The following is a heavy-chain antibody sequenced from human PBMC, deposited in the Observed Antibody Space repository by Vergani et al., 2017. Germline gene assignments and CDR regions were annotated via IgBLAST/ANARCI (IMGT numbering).Heavy chain of an antibody. CDR1: GFTFSSYG. V-gene: IGHV3-33*01. CDR2: IWYDGSNK. Sequence: QVQLVESGGGVVQPGRSLRLSCAASGFTFSSYGMHWVRQAPGKGLEWVAVIWYDGSNKYYADSVKGRFTNSRDNSKNTLYLIMNSLRAEDTAVYYWAMARGGIARGVYYYYYGMDVWGQGTTVTVSS. J-gene: IGHJ6*02. D-gene: IGHD6-13*01. CDR3: AMARGGIARGVYYYYYGMDV.